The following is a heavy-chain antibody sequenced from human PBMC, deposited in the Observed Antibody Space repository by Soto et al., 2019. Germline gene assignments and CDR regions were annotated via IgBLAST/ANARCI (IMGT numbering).Heavy chain of an antibody. CDR3: VRGATPYFVF. CDR1: GFTFSSDG. J-gene: IGHJ4*02. CDR2: ISSDGGNE. V-gene: IGHV3-30*03. Sequence: QVQLVESGGGVVQPGRSLRLSCVASGFTFSSDGMLWVRQAPGKGLEWLTTISSDGGNEHYADAVKGRFTVSRDNSKNTLYLQMDSRIDEDTAVYYCVRGATPYFVFWGQRTLVTVSS.